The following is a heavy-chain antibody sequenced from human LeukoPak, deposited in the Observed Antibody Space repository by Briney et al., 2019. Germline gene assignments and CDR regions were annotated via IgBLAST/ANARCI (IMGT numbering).Heavy chain of an antibody. Sequence: SETLSLTCTVSGGSVSSGSYCWSWIRQPPGKGLEWIGYIYYSGSTNYNPSLKSRVTISVDTSKNQFSLKLSSVTAADTAVYYCARGAYAPDAFDIWGQGTMVTVSS. V-gene: IGHV4-61*01. J-gene: IGHJ3*02. CDR2: IYYSGST. CDR3: ARGAYAPDAFDI. D-gene: IGHD3-16*01. CDR1: GGSVSSGSYC.